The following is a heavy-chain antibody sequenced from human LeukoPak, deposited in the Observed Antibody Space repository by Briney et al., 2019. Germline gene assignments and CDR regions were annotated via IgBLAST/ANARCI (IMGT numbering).Heavy chain of an antibody. D-gene: IGHD3-22*01. J-gene: IGHJ4*02. CDR3: ARDGYYDSSGYQFDY. CDR2: IYSGGST. CDR1: EFSVGSNY. Sequence: PGGSLRLSCAASEFSVGSNYMTWVRQAPGKGLEWVSLIYSGGSTYYADSVKGRFTISRDNSKNTLYLQMNSLRAEDTAVYYCARDGYYDSSGYQFDYWGQGTLVTVSS. V-gene: IGHV3-66*01.